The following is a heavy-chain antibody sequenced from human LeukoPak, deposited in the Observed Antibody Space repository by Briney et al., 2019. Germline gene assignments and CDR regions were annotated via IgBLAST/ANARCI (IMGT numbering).Heavy chain of an antibody. CDR1: GGSISSSSYY. CDR2: IYYSGST. J-gene: IGHJ4*02. Sequence: SETLSLTCTVSGGSISSSSYYWGWIRQPPGKGLEWIGSIYYSGSTYYNPSLKSRVTISVDTSKNQFSLKLSSVTAADTAVYYCASEVPAASEVYFDYWGQGTLVTVSS. V-gene: IGHV4-39*01. D-gene: IGHD2-2*01. CDR3: ASEVPAASEVYFDY.